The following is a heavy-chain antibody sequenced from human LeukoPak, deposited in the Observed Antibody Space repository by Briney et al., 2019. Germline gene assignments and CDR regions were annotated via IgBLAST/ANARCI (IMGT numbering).Heavy chain of an antibody. D-gene: IGHD3-3*01. CDR3: AKDSAYYDFWSGYASDY. V-gene: IGHV3-23*01. CDR1: GFTFSSYA. J-gene: IGHJ4*02. Sequence: GGSLRLSCVASGFTFSSYAMSWVRQAPGKGLEWVSAISGSGGSTYYADSVKGRFTISRDNSKNTLYLQMNSLRAEDTAVYYCAKDSAYYDFWSGYASDYWGQGTLVTVSS. CDR2: ISGSGGST.